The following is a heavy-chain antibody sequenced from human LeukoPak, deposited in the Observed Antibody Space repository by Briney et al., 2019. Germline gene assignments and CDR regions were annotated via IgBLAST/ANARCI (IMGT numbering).Heavy chain of an antibody. V-gene: IGHV3-48*02. D-gene: IGHD4-17*01. CDR3: ARDYGDYVYAFDI. J-gene: IGHJ3*02. CDR2: ISSSSSTI. CDR1: GFTFSSYS. Sequence: GGSLRLSCAASGFTFSSYSMNWVRQAPGKGLEWVSYISSSSSTIYYADSVKGRFTISRDNAKNSLYLQMNSLGDEDTAVYYCARDYGDYVYAFDIWGQGTMVTVSS.